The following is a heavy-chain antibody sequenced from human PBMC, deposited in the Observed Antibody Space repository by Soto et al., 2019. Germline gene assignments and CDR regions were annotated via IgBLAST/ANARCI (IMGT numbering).Heavy chain of an antibody. V-gene: IGHV3-30*18. D-gene: IGHD5-12*01. Sequence: QVQLVESGEGVVQPGRSLRLSCAASGFTFSSYGMHWVRQAPGKGLEWVAVISYDGSNKYYADSVKGRFTISRDNSKNTLYLQMNSLRAEDTAVYYCAKEKELWLRFYDYWGQGTLVTVSS. CDR1: GFTFSSYG. CDR2: ISYDGSNK. CDR3: AKEKELWLRFYDY. J-gene: IGHJ4*02.